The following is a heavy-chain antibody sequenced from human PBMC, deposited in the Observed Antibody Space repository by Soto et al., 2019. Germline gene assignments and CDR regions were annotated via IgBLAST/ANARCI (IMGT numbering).Heavy chain of an antibody. D-gene: IGHD5-12*01. Sequence: QVQLQQWGAGLLKPSETLSLTCAVYGGSFSGYYWSWIRQPPGKGLEWIGEINHSGSTNYNPSLKSRVTISVDTSKNQFSLKLSSVTAADTAVYYCAGGHSGYGGAFDIWGQGTMVTVSS. CDR3: AGGHSGYGGAFDI. CDR1: GGSFSGYY. V-gene: IGHV4-34*01. J-gene: IGHJ3*02. CDR2: INHSGST.